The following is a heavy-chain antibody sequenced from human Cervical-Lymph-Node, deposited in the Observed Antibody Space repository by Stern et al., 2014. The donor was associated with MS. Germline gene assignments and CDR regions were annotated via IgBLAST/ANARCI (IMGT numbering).Heavy chain of an antibody. D-gene: IGHD2-15*01. Sequence: EVQLVESGGNLVQPGRSLRLSCAASGFRFGDSAMYGVRQAPGKGLGGVSGISWDRGKIGYADSVKGRFTISRDNVKNSLFLQMNSLRSEDTASYYCARAIGFCSGGNCEPYYYYGIDVWGQGTRVTVSS. V-gene: IGHV3-9*01. CDR3: ARAIGFCSGGNCEPYYYYGIDV. J-gene: IGHJ6*02. CDR2: ISWDRGKI. CDR1: GFRFGDSA.